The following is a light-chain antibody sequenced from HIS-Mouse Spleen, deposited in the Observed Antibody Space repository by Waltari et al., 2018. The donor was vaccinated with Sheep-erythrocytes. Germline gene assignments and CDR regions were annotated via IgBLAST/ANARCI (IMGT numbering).Light chain of an antibody. CDR2: DVS. CDR3: CSYAGSYNHV. V-gene: IGLV2-11*01. Sequence: QSALTQPRSVSGSPGQSVTISCTGTSSDVGGYNYVSWYQQPPGKAPKLMIYDVSKRPSGVPDRFSGSKSGNTASRTISGLQAEDEADYYCCSYAGSYNHVFATGTKVTVL. CDR1: SSDVGGYNY. J-gene: IGLJ1*01.